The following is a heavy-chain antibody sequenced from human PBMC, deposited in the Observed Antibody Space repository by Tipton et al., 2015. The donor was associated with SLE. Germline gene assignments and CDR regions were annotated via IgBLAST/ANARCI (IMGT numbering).Heavy chain of an antibody. CDR2: IHHSGGS. J-gene: IGHJ2*01. CDR3: ASQGVHYDSSGYYPPAYFDL. CDR1: GGSITNYH. V-gene: IGHV4-59*07. D-gene: IGHD3-22*01. Sequence: TLSLTCTVSGGSITNYHWSWVRPPPGKGLEWVGYIHHSGGSRYNSSLKSRVTISLDTSKMQFSLNLNSVTSADTAVYYCASQGVHYDSSGYYPPAYFDLWGRGTQVTVSS.